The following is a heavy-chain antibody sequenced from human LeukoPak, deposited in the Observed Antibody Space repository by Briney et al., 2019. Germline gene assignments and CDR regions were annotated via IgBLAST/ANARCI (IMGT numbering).Heavy chain of an antibody. CDR3: ARSGGGDGYNYGRTTDAFDI. J-gene: IGHJ3*02. CDR2: ISSSSSYI. V-gene: IGHV3-21*01. Sequence: PGGSLRLFCAASGFTFSSYSMNWVREAPGKGLEWVSSISSSSSYIYYADSVKGRFTSSRDNAKNSLYLQMNSLRAEDTAVYYCARSGGGDGYNYGRTTDAFDIWGQGTMVTVSS. D-gene: IGHD5-24*01. CDR1: GFTFSSYS.